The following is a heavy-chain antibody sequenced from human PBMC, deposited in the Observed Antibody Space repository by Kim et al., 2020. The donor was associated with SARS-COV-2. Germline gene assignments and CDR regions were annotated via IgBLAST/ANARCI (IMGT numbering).Heavy chain of an antibody. Sequence: SETLSLTCTVSGGSISSYYWSWIRQPPGKGLEWIGYIYYSGSTNYNPSLKSRGTISVDTSKNQFSLKLSSVTAADTAVYYCASGALNDFFDPWGQGTLVTVSS. J-gene: IGHJ5*02. CDR3: ASGALNDFFDP. V-gene: IGHV4-59*01. D-gene: IGHD2-21*02. CDR2: IYYSGST. CDR1: GGSISSYY.